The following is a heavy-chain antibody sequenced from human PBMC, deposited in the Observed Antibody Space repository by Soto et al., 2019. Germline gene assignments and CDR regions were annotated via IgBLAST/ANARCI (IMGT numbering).Heavy chain of an antibody. J-gene: IGHJ4*02. Sequence: EVQLVESGGGLIQPGGSLRLSCAASGFAVSSKYMTWVRQAPGKGLEWVSVIYGGGTTYYADSVKGRFTISRDTSKNTLYLQMNSLSADDTAVYYCVQTPAWPGFDFWGQGTLVTVSS. CDR1: GFAVSSKY. CDR2: IYGGGTT. CDR3: VQTPAWPGFDF. V-gene: IGHV3-53*01.